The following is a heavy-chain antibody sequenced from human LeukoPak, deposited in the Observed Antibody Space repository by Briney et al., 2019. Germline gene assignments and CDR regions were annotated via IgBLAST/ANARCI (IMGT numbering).Heavy chain of an antibody. CDR1: GGSFSGYY. V-gene: IGHV4-34*01. CDR3: ARVSLWGLSYDSSGYYPWGIDY. CDR2: INHSGST. J-gene: IGHJ4*02. D-gene: IGHD3-22*01. Sequence: SETLSLTCAVYGGSFSGYYWSWIRQPPGKGLEWIGEINHSGSTNYNPSLKSRVTISVDTSKNQFSLKLSSVTAADTAVYYCARVSLWGLSYDSSGYYPWGIDYWGQGTLVTVSS.